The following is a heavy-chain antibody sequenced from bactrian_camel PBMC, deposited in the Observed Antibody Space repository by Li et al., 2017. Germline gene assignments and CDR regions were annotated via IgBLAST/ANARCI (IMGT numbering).Heavy chain of an antibody. V-gene: IGHV3-2*01. CDR2: INGNSKNR. CDR3: ATGYGSSSLSTP. Sequence: HVQLVESGGGLVQAGGSLRLSCAASGFIFSSAFMSWVRQAPGKGLEWVSSINGNSKNRHYADSVKGRFTISRDNAKNTMYLQMNSLKSEDTALYYCATGYGSSSLSTPRGQGTQVTVS. J-gene: IGHJ4*01. D-gene: IGHD6*01. CDR1: GFIFSSAF.